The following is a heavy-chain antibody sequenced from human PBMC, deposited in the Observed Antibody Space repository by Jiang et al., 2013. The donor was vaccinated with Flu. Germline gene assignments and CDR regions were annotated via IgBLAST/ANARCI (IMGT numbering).Heavy chain of an antibody. D-gene: IGHD3-9*01. J-gene: IGHJ4*02. V-gene: IGHV4-34*01. Sequence: LKPSETLSLTCAVYGVSFSGYYWSWIRQTPGKGLEWIGEIDQSGSTHYNASLKSRVTISVDTSKNQLSLKLNSVTAADTAVYYCASTRNYFDVAGYHYWGQGTLVTVSS. CDR2: IDQSGST. CDR3: ASTRNYFDVAGYHY. CDR1: GVSFSGYY.